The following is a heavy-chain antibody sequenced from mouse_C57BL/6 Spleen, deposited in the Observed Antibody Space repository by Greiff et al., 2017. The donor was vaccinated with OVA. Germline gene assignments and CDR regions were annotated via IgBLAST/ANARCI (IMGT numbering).Heavy chain of an antibody. V-gene: IGHV1-69*01. J-gene: IGHJ3*01. Sequence: QVQLKQPGAELVMPGASVKLSCKASGYTFTSYWMHWVKQRPGQGLEWIGEIDPSDSYTNYNQKFKGKSTLTVDKSSSTAYMQLSSLTSEDSAVYYCARGRNPNYWGQGTLVTVSA. D-gene: IGHD4-1*01. CDR1: GYTFTSYW. CDR3: ARGRNPNY. CDR2: IDPSDSYT.